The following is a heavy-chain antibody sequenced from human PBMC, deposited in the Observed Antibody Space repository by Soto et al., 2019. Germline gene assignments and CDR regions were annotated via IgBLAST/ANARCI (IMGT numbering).Heavy chain of an antibody. CDR3: ATGQTAMANCFDY. J-gene: IGHJ4*02. D-gene: IGHD5-18*01. Sequence: QVQLVESGGGVVQPGRSLRLSCAASGFSFSSYGMHWVRQAPGKGLEWVAVIWYDGSNEYYADSVKGRFSIFRDNSKNTLFLQMSRLKVEDTALYYCATGQTAMANCFDYCGQGTLVTVSP. CDR1: GFSFSSYG. CDR2: IWYDGSNE. V-gene: IGHV3-33*01.